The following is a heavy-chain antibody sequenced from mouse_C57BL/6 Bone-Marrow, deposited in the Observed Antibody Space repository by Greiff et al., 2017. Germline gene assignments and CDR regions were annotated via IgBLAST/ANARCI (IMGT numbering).Heavy chain of an antibody. CDR3: SRQVTTVRARKYFDV. Sequence: EVKVVESGGGLVKPGGSLKLSCAASGLTFSSYTMSWVRQTPEKRLLWVAAISVGGGNTYYPDSVKGRFTISRDNDKNILYQQMSSLRSEDTALYYGSRQVTTVRARKYFDVWGTGTTVTVSS. CDR1: GLTFSSYT. D-gene: IGHD1-1*01. V-gene: IGHV5-9*01. J-gene: IGHJ1*03. CDR2: ISVGGGNT.